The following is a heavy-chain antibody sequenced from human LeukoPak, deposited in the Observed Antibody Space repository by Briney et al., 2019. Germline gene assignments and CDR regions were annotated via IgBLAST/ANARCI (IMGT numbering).Heavy chain of an antibody. D-gene: IGHD6-19*01. CDR1: GGSISSSTYY. J-gene: IGHJ2*01. Sequence: SKTLSLTCTVSGGSISSSTYYWGWIRQPPGKGLEWIGTIYYSGSTYYNSSLKSRVTISVDTSKNQFSLKLSSVTAADTAVYYCARQVAGSGWGVGGWYFDLWGRGTLVTVSS. V-gene: IGHV4-39*01. CDR3: ARQVAGSGWGVGGWYFDL. CDR2: IYYSGST.